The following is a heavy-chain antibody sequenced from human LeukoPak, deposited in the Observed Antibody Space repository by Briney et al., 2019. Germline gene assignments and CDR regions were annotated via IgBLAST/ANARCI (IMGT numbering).Heavy chain of an antibody. CDR3: AHWTLTSRQGYFDL. J-gene: IGHJ2*01. CDR2: IYWNDDK. D-gene: IGHD3/OR15-3a*01. V-gene: IGHV2-5*01. CDR1: GFSLSTSGVG. Sequence: SGPTLVNPTQTLTLTCTFSGFSLSTSGVGVGWIRQPPGKALEWLALIYWNDDKRYSPFLKSRLTITKDTSKNQVVLTMTNMDPVDTATYYCAHWTLTSRQGYFDLWGRGTLVTVSA.